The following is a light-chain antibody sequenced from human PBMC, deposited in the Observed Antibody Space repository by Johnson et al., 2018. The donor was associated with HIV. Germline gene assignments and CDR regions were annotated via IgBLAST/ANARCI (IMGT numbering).Light chain of an antibody. CDR3: GTWDTSLSAGCV. J-gene: IGLJ1*01. Sequence: QSVLTQPPSVSAAPGQKVTISCSGSSSDIGNNYVSWYQQLPGTAPKLLIYDNNKRTAGIPDRFSGSKYGPSSNLDITGLQTGDDADYYCGTWDTSLSAGCVFVSGTKVSCL. CDR1: SSDIGNNY. V-gene: IGLV1-51*01. CDR2: DNN.